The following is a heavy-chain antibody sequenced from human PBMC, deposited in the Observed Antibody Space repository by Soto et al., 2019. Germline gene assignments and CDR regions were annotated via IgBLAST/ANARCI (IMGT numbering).Heavy chain of an antibody. D-gene: IGHD3-10*01. CDR2: IYYSGST. CDR1: GASISNYY. J-gene: IGHJ4*02. CDR3: ARGSYHFDY. Sequence: PSETLSLTCTVSGASISNYYWSWIRQPPGKGLEWIGYIYYSGSTNYNPSLESRVAISVDTSKNQFSLKLNSVTAADTAVYYCARGSYHFDYWGQGTLVTVSS. V-gene: IGHV4-59*01.